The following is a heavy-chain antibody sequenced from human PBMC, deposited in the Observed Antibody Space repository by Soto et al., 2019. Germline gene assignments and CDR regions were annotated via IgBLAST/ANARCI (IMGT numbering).Heavy chain of an antibody. Sequence: SETLSLTCTVSGGSIRGYYWTWLRQPAGKGLEWIGRIYSSGNTFYNPALNSRVTMSVDMSKNHFSLNLSSVTAADTAVYYCAREAGPDRWFDPWGQGTLVTVSS. CDR1: GGSIRGYY. V-gene: IGHV4-4*07. CDR2: IYSSGNT. D-gene: IGHD6-19*01. J-gene: IGHJ5*02. CDR3: AREAGPDRWFDP.